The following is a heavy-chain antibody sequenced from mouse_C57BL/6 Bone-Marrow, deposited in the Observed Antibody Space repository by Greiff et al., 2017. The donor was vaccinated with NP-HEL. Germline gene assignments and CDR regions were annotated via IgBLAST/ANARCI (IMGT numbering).Heavy chain of an antibody. J-gene: IGHJ2*01. CDR2: INYDGSST. D-gene: IGHD2-5*01. V-gene: IGHV5-16*01. Sequence: EVQLVESEGGLVQPGSSMKLSCTASGFTFSDYYMARVRQVPEKGLEWVANINYDGSSTYYLDSLKSRFIISRDNAKNILYLQMSSLKSEDTATYYCARVPYSNYNYFDYWGQGTTLTVSS. CDR1: GFTFSDYY. CDR3: ARVPYSNYNYFDY.